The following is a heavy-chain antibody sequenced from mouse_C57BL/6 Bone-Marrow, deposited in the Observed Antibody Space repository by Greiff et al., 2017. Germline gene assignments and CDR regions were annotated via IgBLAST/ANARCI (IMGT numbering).Heavy chain of an antibody. V-gene: IGHV1-26*01. Sequence: EVKLQESGPELVKPGASVKISCKASGYTFTDYYMNWVKQSHGKSLEWIGDINPNNGGTSYNQKFKGKATLTVDKSSSTAYMELRSLTSEDSAVYYCARWGGYYRGFFAYWGQGTLVTVSA. CDR1: GYTFTDYY. CDR3: ARWGGYYRGFFAY. CDR2: INPNNGGT. J-gene: IGHJ3*01. D-gene: IGHD2-3*01.